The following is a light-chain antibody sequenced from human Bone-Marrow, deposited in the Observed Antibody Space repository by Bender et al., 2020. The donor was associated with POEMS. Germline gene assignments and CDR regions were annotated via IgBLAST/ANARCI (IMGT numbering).Light chain of an antibody. CDR3: GTWHSDSKTVM. V-gene: IGLV5-52*01. J-gene: IGLJ3*02. CDR2: YYTDSDQ. Sequence: QPLLTQPSSHSASSGTSVRLTCMLSSGFRVGDFCMRWYQQKPGKPPRFLFYYYTDSDQGRGSGVPSRFSGFNDVSGNTATLHISGVQPEEEAEYYCGTWHSDSKTVMFGGGTTLTVL. CDR1: SGFRVGDFC.